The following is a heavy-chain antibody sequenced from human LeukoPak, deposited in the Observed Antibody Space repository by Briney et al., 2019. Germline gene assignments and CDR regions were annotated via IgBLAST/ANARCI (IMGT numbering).Heavy chain of an antibody. D-gene: IGHD5-18*01. CDR1: GFTFNNYA. CDR2: ISYDGSNK. V-gene: IGHV3-30*04. CDR3: ARETDVDTAMGDY. Sequence: GGSLRLSCAASGFTFNNYAMHWVRQAPGRELEWVAVISYDGSNKYYADSVKGRFTISRDNFKNTLYLQMNSLRAEDTAVYYCARETDVDTAMGDYWGQGTLVTVSS. J-gene: IGHJ4*02.